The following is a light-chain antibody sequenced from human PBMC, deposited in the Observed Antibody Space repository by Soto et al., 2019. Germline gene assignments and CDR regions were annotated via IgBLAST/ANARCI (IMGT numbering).Light chain of an antibody. J-gene: IGLJ2*01. CDR3: SSYTSSSTLV. V-gene: IGLV2-14*01. CDR2: DVS. Sequence: SALTEPASVSGSPGQSITISCTGTSSDVGGYHYVSWYQQHPGKAPKLMIFDVSNRPSGVSNRFSGSKSGNTASLTISGLQAEDEADYFCSSYTSSSTLVFGGGTKVTVL. CDR1: SSDVGGYHY.